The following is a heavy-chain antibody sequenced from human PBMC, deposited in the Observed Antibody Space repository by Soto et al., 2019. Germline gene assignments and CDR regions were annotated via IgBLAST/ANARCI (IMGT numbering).Heavy chain of an antibody. D-gene: IGHD6-13*01. CDR3: ARSLAAGDYFFDF. Sequence: PSETLSLTCTVSGGSLNSYYWSWVRQPPGKGLEWIGYIYYSGTTNYNPSLKSRVTISVDTSKNQFSLKLDSVTAADTAVYYCARSLAAGDYFFDFWGQGTLVTVSS. J-gene: IGHJ4*02. CDR1: GGSLNSYY. CDR2: IYYSGTT. V-gene: IGHV4-59*08.